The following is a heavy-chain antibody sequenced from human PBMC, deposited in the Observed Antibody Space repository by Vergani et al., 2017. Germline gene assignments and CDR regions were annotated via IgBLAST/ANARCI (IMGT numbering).Heavy chain of an antibody. V-gene: IGHV4-38-2*01. CDR3: ARQFRGLVDY. CDR1: GYSISSGYY. CDR2: IYHSGST. J-gene: IGHJ4*02. D-gene: IGHD5-24*01. Sequence: QVQLQESGPGLVKPSETLSLTCAVSGYSISSGYYWGWIRQPPGKGLEWIGSIYHSGSTYYNPSLKSRVTISVDTSKNQFSLKLSSVTAADTAVYYCARQFRGLVDYWGQGTLVTVSS.